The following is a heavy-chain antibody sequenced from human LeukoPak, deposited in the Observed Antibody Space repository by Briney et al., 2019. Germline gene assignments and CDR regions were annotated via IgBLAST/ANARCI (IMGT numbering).Heavy chain of an antibody. CDR2: IYPGDSDT. J-gene: IGHJ6*02. V-gene: IGHV5-51*01. CDR3: ARRAVAVPYYYGMDV. Sequence: GESLKISCKGSGYSFSSYWIGWVRQMPGKGLEWMGIIYPGDSDTRYSPSFQGQVTISADKSIGTAYLQWSSLKASDTAMYYCARRAVAVPYYYGMDVWGQGTTVTVSS. CDR1: GYSFSSYW. D-gene: IGHD6-19*01.